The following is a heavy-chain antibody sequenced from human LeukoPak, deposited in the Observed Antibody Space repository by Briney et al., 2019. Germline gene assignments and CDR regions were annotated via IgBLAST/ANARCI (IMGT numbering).Heavy chain of an antibody. Sequence: GGSLRLSCAASGFTVSSNYMSWVRQAPGKGLEWVAVIWFDGTNKYYRDSVKGRFTISRDNSKNTLYLQMNSLRAEDTAVYYCARGGYDLWSGYRIDYWGQGTLVTVSS. CDR3: ARGGYDLWSGYRIDY. V-gene: IGHV3-33*08. CDR2: IWFDGTNK. D-gene: IGHD3-3*01. CDR1: GFTVSSNY. J-gene: IGHJ4*02.